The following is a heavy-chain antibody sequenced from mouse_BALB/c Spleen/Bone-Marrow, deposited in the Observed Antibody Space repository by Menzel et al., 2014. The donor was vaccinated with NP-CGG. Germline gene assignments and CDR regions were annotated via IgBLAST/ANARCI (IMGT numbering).Heavy chain of an antibody. V-gene: IGHV3-2*02. CDR1: GYSITSDYA. CDR2: ITYSGTT. J-gene: IGHJ4*01. CDR3: ARGNGNYAMDY. D-gene: IGHD2-1*01. Sequence: DVQLQESGPGLVKPSQSLSLTCTVTGYSITSDYAWNWIRQFPENKLEWMVYITYSGTTSYNPSLKSRISITRDTSKNQFFLQLNSVTTEDTATYYCARGNGNYAMDYWGRGTSVTVSS.